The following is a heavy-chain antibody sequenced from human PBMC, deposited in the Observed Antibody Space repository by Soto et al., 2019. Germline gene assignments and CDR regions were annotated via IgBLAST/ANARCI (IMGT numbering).Heavy chain of an antibody. CDR2: ISSSSSTI. CDR1: GFTFSSYA. Sequence: EVQLLESGGGLVQPGGSLRLSCAASGFTFSSYAMSWVRQAPGKGLEWVSYISSSSSTIYYADSVKGRFTISRDNAKNSLYLQMNSLRDEDTAVYYCARDAMGWVGEGNWFDPWGQGTLVTVSS. D-gene: IGHD3-16*01. V-gene: IGHV3-48*02. J-gene: IGHJ5*02. CDR3: ARDAMGWVGEGNWFDP.